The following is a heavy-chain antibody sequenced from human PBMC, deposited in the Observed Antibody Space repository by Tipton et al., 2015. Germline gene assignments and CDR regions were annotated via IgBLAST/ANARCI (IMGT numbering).Heavy chain of an antibody. Sequence: SLRLSCAASGFPFSNYDMHWVRQAPGKGLEWVAAIGTAGDTYYPGSVKGRFTISRENAKNSLYLQMNSLRAGDTAVYYCARAGLRWLRFSYYGMDVWGQGP. CDR1: GFPFSNYD. CDR3: ARAGLRWLRFSYYGMDV. V-gene: IGHV3-13*01. D-gene: IGHD5-12*01. J-gene: IGHJ6*02. CDR2: IGTAGDT.